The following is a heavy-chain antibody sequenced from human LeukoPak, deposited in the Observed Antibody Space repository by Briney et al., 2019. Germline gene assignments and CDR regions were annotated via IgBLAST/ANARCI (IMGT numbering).Heavy chain of an antibody. J-gene: IGHJ4*02. V-gene: IGHV1-2*02. CDR3: ARDRSSLYNGNYAF. Sequence: ASVKVSCKASGYTFTGYYMHWVRQAPGQGLEFMGWVNPHSGGTSYAAKFRGRVTLTRDTSTTTSYMDLSSLTSDDTAVYYCARDRSSLYNGNYAFWGQGTLVTVSS. D-gene: IGHD5-12*01. CDR2: VNPHSGGT. CDR1: GYTFTGYY.